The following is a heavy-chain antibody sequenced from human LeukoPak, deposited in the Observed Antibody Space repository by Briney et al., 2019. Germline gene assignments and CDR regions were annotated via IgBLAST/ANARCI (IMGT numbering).Heavy chain of an antibody. Sequence: AGGSLRLSCAASGFTFSSYAMSWVRQAPGKGLEWVSAISGSGGSTYYPDSVKGRFTISRDNAKNSLYLQMNSLRAEDTAVYYCASSLWDPPPYFDYWGQGTLVTVSS. D-gene: IGHD3-10*01. V-gene: IGHV3-23*01. CDR3: ASSLWDPPPYFDY. CDR1: GFTFSSYA. CDR2: ISGSGGST. J-gene: IGHJ4*02.